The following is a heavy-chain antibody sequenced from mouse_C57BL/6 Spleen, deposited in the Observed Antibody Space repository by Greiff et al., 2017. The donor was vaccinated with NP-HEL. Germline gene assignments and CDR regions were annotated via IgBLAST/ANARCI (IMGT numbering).Heavy chain of an antibody. D-gene: IGHD1-1*01. J-gene: IGHJ2*01. CDR3: ASGNYFGYFDY. Sequence: QVQLKQPGAELVKPGASVKLSCKASGYTFTSYWMHWVKQRPGQGLEWIGMIHPNSGSTNYNEKFKSKATLTVDKSSSTAYMQLSSLTSEDSAVYYCASGNYFGYFDYWGQGTTLTVSS. V-gene: IGHV1-64*01. CDR1: GYTFTSYW. CDR2: IHPNSGST.